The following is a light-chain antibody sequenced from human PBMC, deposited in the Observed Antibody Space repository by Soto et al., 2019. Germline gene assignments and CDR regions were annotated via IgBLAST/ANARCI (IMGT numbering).Light chain of an antibody. CDR3: GSYTSSSTLYV. Sequence: QSALTQPASVSGSPGQSITISCTGTSSDVGGYNYVSWYQQHPGKAPKLMIYEVSNRPSGVSNRFSGSKSGNMASLTISGLRAEDEADYYCGSYTSSSTLYVFGTGTKLTVL. CDR2: EVS. J-gene: IGLJ1*01. V-gene: IGLV2-14*01. CDR1: SSDVGGYNY.